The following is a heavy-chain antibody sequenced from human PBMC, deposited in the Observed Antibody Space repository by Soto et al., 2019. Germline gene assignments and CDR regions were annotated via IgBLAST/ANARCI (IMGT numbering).Heavy chain of an antibody. CDR3: ARDWSTTPVRYGMEV. V-gene: IGHV4-30-4*01. CDR1: GGSISSGDYY. D-gene: IGHD3-3*01. CDR2: IYYSGST. J-gene: IGHJ6*02. Sequence: SETLSLTCTVSGGSISSGDYYWSWIRQPPGKGLEWIGYIYYSGSTYYNPSLKSRFTVSVDTSKNHFSLKLSSVNAADTAVYYCARDWSTTPVRYGMEVWGQGTTVTVSS.